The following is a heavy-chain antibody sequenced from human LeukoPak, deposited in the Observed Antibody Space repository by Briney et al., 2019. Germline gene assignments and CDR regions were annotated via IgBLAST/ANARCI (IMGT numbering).Heavy chain of an antibody. J-gene: IGHJ4*02. V-gene: IGHV3-30*04. CDR2: TSFDVSNK. CDR1: GFTFSSYA. D-gene: IGHD2-2*02. CDR3: ARGYCTSTSCYNDY. Sequence: GGSLRLSCAASGFTFSSYAMHWVRQAPGKGLEWVATTSFDVSNKYYADSVKGRFTISRDNSKNTLYLQMNSLRTGDTAVYSCARGYCTSTSCYNDYWGQGTLVTVSS.